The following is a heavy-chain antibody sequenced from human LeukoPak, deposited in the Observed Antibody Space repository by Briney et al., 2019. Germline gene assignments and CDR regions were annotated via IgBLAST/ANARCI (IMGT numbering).Heavy chain of an antibody. Sequence: ASVKVSCKASGGTFSSYAISWVRQAPGQGLEWMGGIIPIFGTANYAQKFQGRVTITADKSTSTAYMELNSLRSEDTAVYYCARGDYDILTGSMDPNWFDPWGQGTLVTVSS. CDR2: IIPIFGTA. D-gene: IGHD3-9*01. J-gene: IGHJ5*02. V-gene: IGHV1-69*06. CDR3: ARGDYDILTGSMDPNWFDP. CDR1: GGTFSSYA.